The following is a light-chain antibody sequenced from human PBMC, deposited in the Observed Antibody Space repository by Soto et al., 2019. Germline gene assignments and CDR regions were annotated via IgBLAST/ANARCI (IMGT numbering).Light chain of an antibody. CDR1: QRVSDSS. CDR2: GAS. J-gene: IGKJ2*01. V-gene: IGKV3-20*01. CDR3: QLYVDSPMYT. Sequence: EIVLTQSPGPLSLTPGVRATLSCRASQRVSDSSLAWYHQKPGQAPRLLIYGASRRATGIPDTFSGSGSGTDFTLTISRLEPEEFAVYFCQLYVDSPMYTFGQGTKLEIK.